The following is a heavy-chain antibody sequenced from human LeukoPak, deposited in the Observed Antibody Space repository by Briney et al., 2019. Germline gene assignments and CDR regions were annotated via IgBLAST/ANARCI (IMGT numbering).Heavy chain of an antibody. CDR3: ARDVKPTHYYDSSGYLYFDY. D-gene: IGHD3-22*01. J-gene: IGHJ4*02. CDR2: ISSSSSYI. V-gene: IGHV3-21*01. CDR1: GFTFSSYS. Sequence: GGSLRLSCAASGFTFSSYSMNWVRQAPGKGLEWVSSISSSSSYIYYADSVKGRFTISRDNAKNSLYLQMNSLRAEDTAVYYCARDVKPTHYYDSSGYLYFDYWGQGTLVTVSS.